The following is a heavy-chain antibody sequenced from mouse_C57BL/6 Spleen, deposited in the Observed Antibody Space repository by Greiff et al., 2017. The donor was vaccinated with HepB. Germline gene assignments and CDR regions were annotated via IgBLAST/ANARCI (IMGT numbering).Heavy chain of an antibody. D-gene: IGHD1-1*01. CDR1: GYTFTSYW. CDR3: ARRGGSRSDYFDY. CDR2: IDPSDSYT. Sequence: QVQLQQPGAELVKPGASVKLSCKASGYTFTSYWMQWVKQRPGQGLEWIGEIDPSDSYTNYNQKFKGKATLTADTSSSTAYMQLSSLTSEDSAVYYCARRGGSRSDYFDYWGQGTTLTVSS. V-gene: IGHV1-50*01. J-gene: IGHJ2*01.